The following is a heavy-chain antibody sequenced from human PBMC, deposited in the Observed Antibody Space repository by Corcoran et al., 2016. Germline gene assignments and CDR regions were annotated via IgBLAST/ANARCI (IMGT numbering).Heavy chain of an antibody. CDR3: SRRIKIWYAFDS. CDR1: GYSFTSYW. D-gene: IGHD3-3*01. CDR2: IYPGDSDT. J-gene: IGHJ3*02. V-gene: IGHV5-51*01. Sequence: EVQLVQSGAEVKKPGESLKISCKGSGYSFTSYWISWVRQMPGKGLEWMGIIYPGDSDTRYSPSFQGQVTISADKSMSTAYLQWCSLKTSDTATYYWSRRIKIWYAFDSWGQGTMVTVSS.